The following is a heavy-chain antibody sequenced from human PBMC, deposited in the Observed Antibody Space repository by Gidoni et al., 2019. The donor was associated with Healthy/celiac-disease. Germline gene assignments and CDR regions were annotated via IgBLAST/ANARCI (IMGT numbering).Heavy chain of an antibody. V-gene: IGHV1-69*01. CDR2: IIPIFGTA. D-gene: IGHD3-22*01. Sequence: QVQLVQSGAEVKQPGSSVKVSCKASGGTFSSYAISWGRQAPGQGLEWMGGIIPIFGTANYAQKFQGRVTITADESTSTAYMELSSLRSEDTAVYYCARAPPPPRYYYDSSGYCPFRYWGQGTLVTVSS. CDR3: ARAPPPPRYYYDSSGYCPFRY. CDR1: GGTFSSYA. J-gene: IGHJ4*02.